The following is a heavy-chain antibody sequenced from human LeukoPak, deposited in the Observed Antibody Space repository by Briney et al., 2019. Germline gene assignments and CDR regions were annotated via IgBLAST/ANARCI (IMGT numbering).Heavy chain of an antibody. CDR1: GGSISSLY. J-gene: IGHJ3*02. Sequence: SETLSLTCTVSGGSISSLYWSWIRQPPGKGLEWLGYIYYSGSINYNPSLKSRVTISVDTSKNQFSLKLSSVTAAHMAVYYCARSLVVVTAIPRHAFDIWGQGTMVTVSS. D-gene: IGHD2-21*02. V-gene: IGHV4-59*11. CDR3: ARSLVVVTAIPRHAFDI. CDR2: IYYSGSI.